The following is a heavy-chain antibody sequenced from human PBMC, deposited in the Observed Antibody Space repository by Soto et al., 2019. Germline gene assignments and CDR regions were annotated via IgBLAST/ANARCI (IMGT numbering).Heavy chain of an antibody. V-gene: IGHV4-38-2*01. D-gene: IGHD6-13*01. CDR1: GSSITITYY. J-gene: IGHJ4*02. CDR3: ARNSSSSYFDY. Sequence: SETLSLTCAVSGSSITITYYWGWVRQPPGKGLEWIGSIHHSGSVFESGSTHYNPSFKSRVTISADTSKNQFSLKLTSVTAADTAVYFCARNSSSSYFDYSGQGTLLTVSS. CDR2: IHHSGSVFESGST.